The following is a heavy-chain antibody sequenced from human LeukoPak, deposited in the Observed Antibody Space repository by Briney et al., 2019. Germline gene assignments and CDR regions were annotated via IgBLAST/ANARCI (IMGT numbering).Heavy chain of an antibody. CDR1: GVSISSSGYY. CDR3: SRLYCTTSSCGRFDP. CDR2: LYYSGST. Sequence: SETLSLTCTVSGVSISSSGYYWAWIRQPPGKGLESIGTLYYSGSTYFKPALKSRVTISVDTSKNQFSLKLTPVTAADTAVYYCSRLYCTTSSCGRFDPWGQGTLVTVSS. D-gene: IGHD2-2*01. V-gene: IGHV4-39*01. J-gene: IGHJ5*02.